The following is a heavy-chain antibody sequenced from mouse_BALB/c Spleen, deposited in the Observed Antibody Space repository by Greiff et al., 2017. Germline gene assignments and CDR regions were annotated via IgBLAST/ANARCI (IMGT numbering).Heavy chain of an antibody. CDR2: INPNNGGT. V-gene: IGHV1-18*01. Sequence: EVQLQQSGPELVKPGASVKIPCKASGYSFTDYNMDWVKQSHGKSLEWIGDINPNNGGTIYNQKFKGKATLTVDKSSSTAYMELRSLTSEDTAVYYCEREVYGGYISFAYWGQGTLVTVSA. CDR3: EREVYGGYISFAY. J-gene: IGHJ3*01. D-gene: IGHD2-3*01. CDR1: GYSFTDYN.